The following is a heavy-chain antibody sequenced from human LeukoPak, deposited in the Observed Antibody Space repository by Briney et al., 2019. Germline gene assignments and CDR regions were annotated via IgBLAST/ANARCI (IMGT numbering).Heavy chain of an antibody. Sequence: GESLRLSCAASGFIFSSYGMSWVRQAPGKGLEWVSAISGSGDTTYYADSVKGRFTISRDNSKNTVYLQMNSMRVGGTAVYYCAKGHGLYASSPGDSWGQGALVTVSS. CDR3: AKGHGLYASSPGDS. J-gene: IGHJ4*02. V-gene: IGHV3-23*01. D-gene: IGHD2-8*01. CDR1: GFIFSSYG. CDR2: ISGSGDTT.